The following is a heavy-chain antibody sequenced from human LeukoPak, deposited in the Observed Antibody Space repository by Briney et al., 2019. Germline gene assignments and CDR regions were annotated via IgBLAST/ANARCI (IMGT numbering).Heavy chain of an antibody. V-gene: IGHV1-46*01. D-gene: IGHD2-2*01. CDR2: INPSGGST. CDR1: GYTFTSYY. J-gene: IGHJ6*02. Sequence: ASVKVSCKASGYTFTSYYMHWVRQAPGQGLEWMGIINPSGGSTSYAQKFQGRVTMTEDTSTDTAYMELSSLRSEDTAEYYCATRYCSSTSCSINYYYYYGMDVWGQGTTVTVSS. CDR3: ATRYCSSTSCSINYYYYYGMDV.